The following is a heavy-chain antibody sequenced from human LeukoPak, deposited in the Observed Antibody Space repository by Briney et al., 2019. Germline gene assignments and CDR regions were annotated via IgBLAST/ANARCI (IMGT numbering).Heavy chain of an antibody. CDR2: ISAYNGNT. Sequence: GASVKVSCKASGYTFTGYYMHWVRQAPGQGLEWMGWISAYNGNTNYAQKLQGRVTMTTDTSTSTAYMELRSLRSDDTAVYYCARDQDIAVVPAEANFDYWGQGTLVTVSS. V-gene: IGHV1-18*04. CDR3: ARDQDIAVVPAEANFDY. D-gene: IGHD2-2*01. CDR1: GYTFTGYY. J-gene: IGHJ4*02.